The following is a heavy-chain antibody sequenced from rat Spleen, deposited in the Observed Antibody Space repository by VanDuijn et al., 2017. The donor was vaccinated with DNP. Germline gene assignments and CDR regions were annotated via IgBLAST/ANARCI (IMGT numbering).Heavy chain of an antibody. D-gene: IGHD1-2*01. CDR3: ASWAPIAPISTSNY. CDR1: GFTFSDYN. CDR2: INTDGGGT. Sequence: EVQLVESGGGLVQPGRSLKLSCAASGFTFSDYNMAWVRQAPGKGLEWIASINTDGGGTYYPDSVKGRFTISRDNAKNTVHLQMNSLRSADTATYYCASWAPIAPISTSNYWGQGVMVTVSS. V-gene: IGHV5S23*01. J-gene: IGHJ2*01.